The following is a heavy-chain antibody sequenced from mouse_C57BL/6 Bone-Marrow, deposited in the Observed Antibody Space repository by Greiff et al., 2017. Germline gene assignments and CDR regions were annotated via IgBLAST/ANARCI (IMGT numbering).Heavy chain of an antibody. D-gene: IGHD4-1*01. CDR2: IYPTSGRT. CDR1: GYTFTSYW. CDR3: ARSGPLGRSFDY. V-gene: IGHV1-55*01. J-gene: IGHJ2*01. Sequence: VQLQQPGADLVKPGASVKMSCTASGYTFTSYWITWVKQRPGQGLEWIGDIYPTSGRTNYNEKFKSKAILTVDTSSNTAYMQLSSLTSEDSAVFYCARSGPLGRSFDYWGQGTTLTVSS.